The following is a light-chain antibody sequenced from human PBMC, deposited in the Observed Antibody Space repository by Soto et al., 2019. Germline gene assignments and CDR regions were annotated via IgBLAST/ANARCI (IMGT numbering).Light chain of an antibody. CDR1: QSVGNNY. CDR2: GAS. J-gene: IGKJ1*01. CDR3: QQYAGSPPRT. Sequence: EIVLTQSPGTLSLSPGERASLSCRASQSVGNNYLAWYQQKPGQAPRLLIFGASSRATGIPDRFSGSGSGTDFTLTISRLEPEDFAVYYCQQYAGSPPRTFGQGIKVEIK. V-gene: IGKV3-20*01.